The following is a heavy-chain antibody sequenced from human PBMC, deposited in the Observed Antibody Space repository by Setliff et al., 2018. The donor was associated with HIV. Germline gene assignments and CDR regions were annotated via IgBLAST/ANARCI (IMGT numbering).Heavy chain of an antibody. V-gene: IGHV1-69*02. J-gene: IGHJ4*02. CDR2: IIPIIGIE. CDR1: GGTFSDYT. Sequence: SVKVSCKASGGTFSDYTVNWVRQAPGQGLEWMGRIIPIIGIENYAQKFQGRVTITADKSTSTAYMELNSLTSEDTALYYCARVGFSSRHTGDFFDSWGQGTLVTVSS. D-gene: IGHD5-18*01. CDR3: ARVGFSSRHTGDFFDS.